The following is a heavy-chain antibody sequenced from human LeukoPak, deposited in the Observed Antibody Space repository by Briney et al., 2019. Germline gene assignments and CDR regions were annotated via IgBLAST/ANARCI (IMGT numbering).Heavy chain of an antibody. J-gene: IGHJ6*02. CDR3: ASADIAVVVAATNYYYYGMDV. CDR2: IIPIFGTA. CDR1: GGTFSSYA. D-gene: IGHD2-15*01. V-gene: IGHV1-69*13. Sequence: GASVKVSCKASGGTFSSYAISWVRQAPGQGLEWMGGIIPIFGTANYAQKFQGRVTITADESTSTAYMELSSLRSEDTAVYYCASADIAVVVAATNYYYYGMDVWGQGTTVTVSS.